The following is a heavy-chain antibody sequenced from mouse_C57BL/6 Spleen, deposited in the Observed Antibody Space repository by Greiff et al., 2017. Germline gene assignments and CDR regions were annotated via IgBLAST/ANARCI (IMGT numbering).Heavy chain of an antibody. CDR1: GYTFTSYW. CDR3: ARRGGYDYYGSSYYAMDY. D-gene: IGHD1-1*01. CDR2: INPSNGGT. Sequence: QVQLQQPGTELVKPGASVKLSCKASGYTFTSYWMHWVKQRPGQGLEWIGNINPSNGGTNYNEKFKSKATLTVDKSSSTAYMQLSSLTSEDSAVYNCARRGGYDYYGSSYYAMDYWGQGTSVTVSS. V-gene: IGHV1-53*01. J-gene: IGHJ4*01.